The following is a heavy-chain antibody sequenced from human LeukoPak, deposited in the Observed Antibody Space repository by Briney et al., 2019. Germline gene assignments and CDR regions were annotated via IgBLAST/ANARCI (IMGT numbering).Heavy chain of an antibody. CDR3: ARGMGGYDDPYYFDY. Sequence: PSETLSLTCTVSGGSISSYYWSWIRQPPGKGLEWIGYIYYSGSTNYNPSLKSRVTISVDTSKNQFSLKLSSVTAADTAVYYCARGMGGYDDPYYFDYWGQGTLVTVSS. CDR2: IYYSGST. D-gene: IGHD5-12*01. V-gene: IGHV4-59*01. CDR1: GGSISSYY. J-gene: IGHJ4*02.